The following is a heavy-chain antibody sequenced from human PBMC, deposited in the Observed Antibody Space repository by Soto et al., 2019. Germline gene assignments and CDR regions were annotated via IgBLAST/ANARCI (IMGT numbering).Heavy chain of an antibody. CDR3: ARLGYSYGYRYYYYYMEV. CDR2: IYYSGST. V-gene: IGHV4-59*08. D-gene: IGHD5-18*01. CDR1: GGSISSYY. J-gene: IGHJ6*03. Sequence: SETLSLTCTVSGGSISSYYWSWIRQPPGKGLEWIGYIYYSGSTNYNPSLKSRVTISVDTSKNQFSLKLSSVTAADTVVYYCARLGYSYGYRYYYYYMEVWGKGTTVTVSS.